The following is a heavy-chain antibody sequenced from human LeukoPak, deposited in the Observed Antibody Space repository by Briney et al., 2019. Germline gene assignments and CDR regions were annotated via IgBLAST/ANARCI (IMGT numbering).Heavy chain of an antibody. CDR2: INSEGSST. CDR3: ARAHGAGGLGYQYMDV. CDR1: GFTFSSYW. J-gene: IGHJ6*03. Sequence: PGGSLRLSCAASGFTFSSYWIHWVRQAPGKGLVWVSRINSEGSSTSYADSVKGRFTISRDNAKNTLYLQMNSLRAEDTAVYYCARAHGAGGLGYQYMDVWGKGTTVTISS. V-gene: IGHV3-74*01. D-gene: IGHD2-2*01.